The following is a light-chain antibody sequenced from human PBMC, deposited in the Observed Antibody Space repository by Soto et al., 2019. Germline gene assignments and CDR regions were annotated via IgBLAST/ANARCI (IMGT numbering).Light chain of an antibody. CDR3: SSFAKSNNFV. CDR1: SSDVGAYDF. J-gene: IGLJ1*01. V-gene: IGLV2-8*01. CDR2: EVT. Sequence: LTQPPSASGSPGQSVTISCTGTSSDVGAYDFVSWYQQHPGEAPKLMIYEVTKRPSGVPDRFSGSKSGNTASLTVSGLQTEDEADYYCSSFAKSNNFVFGTGTKVTVL.